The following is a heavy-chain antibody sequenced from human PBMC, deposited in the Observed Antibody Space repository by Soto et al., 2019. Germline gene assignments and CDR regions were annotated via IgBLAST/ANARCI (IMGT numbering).Heavy chain of an antibody. CDR1: GGTFSNYA. CDR2: IFPLFGTP. D-gene: IGHD1-26*01. CDR3: ARGWETVGTTTPFAY. J-gene: IGHJ4*02. V-gene: IGHV1-69*06. Sequence: QVQLVQSGAEVKKHGSSVKVSCKASGGTFSNYAINWVRQAPGQGLEWMGGIFPLFGTPNYAQKFQGRVTFTAHKSTSTAYMELSSLTSDDTAVYYCARGWETVGTTTPFAYWGQGTLVTVSS.